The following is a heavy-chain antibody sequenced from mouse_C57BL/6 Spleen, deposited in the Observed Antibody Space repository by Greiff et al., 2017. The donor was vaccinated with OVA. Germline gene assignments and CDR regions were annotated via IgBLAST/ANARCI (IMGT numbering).Heavy chain of an antibody. D-gene: IGHD1-1*01. CDR2: IDPNSGGT. Sequence: QSCKASGYTFTSYWMHWVKQRPGRGLEWIGRIDPNSGGTKYNEKFKSKATLTVDKPSSTAYMQLSSLTSEDSAVYYCARSDYGSSYGMDYWGQGTSVTVSS. CDR3: ARSDYGSSYGMDY. J-gene: IGHJ4*01. CDR1: GYTFTSYW. V-gene: IGHV1-72*01.